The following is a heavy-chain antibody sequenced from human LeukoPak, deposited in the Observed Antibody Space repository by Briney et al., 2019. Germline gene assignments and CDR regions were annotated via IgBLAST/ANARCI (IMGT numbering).Heavy chain of an antibody. CDR1: GFMFSQYA. D-gene: IGHD3-22*01. CDR2: ISYGGNNQ. CDR3: ARAPDSRGYYYHFDY. V-gene: IGHV3-30-3*01. J-gene: IGHJ4*02. Sequence: PGGSLRLSCGASGFMFSQYAMNWVRQAPGQGLEWVAIISYGGNNQNYAESVKGRFTISRDNTKNTAYLQMNSLRPEDTAVYYCARAPDSRGYYYHFDYWGQGTLVTVSS.